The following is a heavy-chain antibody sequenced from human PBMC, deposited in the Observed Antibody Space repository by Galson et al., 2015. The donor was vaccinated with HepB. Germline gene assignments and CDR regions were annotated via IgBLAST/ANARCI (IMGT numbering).Heavy chain of an antibody. J-gene: IGHJ3*02. Sequence: SLRLSCAASGVTFSSYGMHWVRQAPGKGLEWVAVIWYDGSNKYYADSVKGRFTISRDNSKNTLYLQMNSLRAEDTAVYYCAKATDYYDSSGYYRNDAFDIWGQGTMVTVSS. V-gene: IGHV3-33*06. D-gene: IGHD3-22*01. CDR1: GVTFSSYG. CDR2: IWYDGSNK. CDR3: AKATDYYDSSGYYRNDAFDI.